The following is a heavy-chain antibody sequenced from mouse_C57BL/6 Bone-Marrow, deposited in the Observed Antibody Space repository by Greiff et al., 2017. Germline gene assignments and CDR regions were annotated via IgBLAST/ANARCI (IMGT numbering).Heavy chain of an antibody. CDR1: GYAFSSSW. CDR3: ARWDYGSSYVGY. Sequence: VQLQQSGPELVKPGASVKISCKASGYAFSSSWMNWVKQRPGKGLEWIGRIYPGDGDTNYNGKFKGKATLTADKSSSTAYMQLSSLTSEDSAVYFCARWDYGSSYVGYWGQGTTLTVSS. CDR2: IYPGDGDT. J-gene: IGHJ2*01. D-gene: IGHD1-1*01. V-gene: IGHV1-82*01.